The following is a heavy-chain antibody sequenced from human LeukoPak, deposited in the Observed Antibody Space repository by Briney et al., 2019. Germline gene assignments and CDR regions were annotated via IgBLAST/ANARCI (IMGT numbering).Heavy chain of an antibody. Sequence: GGSLRLSCATSGFTFSSSWMHWVRQAPGKGLVWVSRINSDGSSTTYADSVKGRFIISRDNAKNTLYLQMNSLRAEGTAVYYCARDRGYHFENWGQGTLVTASS. CDR3: ARDRGYHFEN. V-gene: IGHV3-74*01. D-gene: IGHD5-12*01. CDR1: GFTFSSSW. J-gene: IGHJ4*02. CDR2: INSDGSST.